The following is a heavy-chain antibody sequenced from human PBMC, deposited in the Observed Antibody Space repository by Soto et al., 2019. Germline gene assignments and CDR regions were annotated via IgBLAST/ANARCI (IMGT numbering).Heavy chain of an antibody. D-gene: IGHD3-10*01. CDR3: ASWVYYYGSGSYYNAYGMDV. Sequence: GGSLRLSCAASGFTFSSYSMNWVRQAPGKGLEWVSYISSSSSTIYYADSVKGRFTISRDNAKNSLYLQMNSLRDEDTAVYYCASWVYYYGSGSYYNAYGMDVWGKGTTVTVSS. CDR2: ISSSSSTI. V-gene: IGHV3-48*02. CDR1: GFTFSSYS. J-gene: IGHJ6*04.